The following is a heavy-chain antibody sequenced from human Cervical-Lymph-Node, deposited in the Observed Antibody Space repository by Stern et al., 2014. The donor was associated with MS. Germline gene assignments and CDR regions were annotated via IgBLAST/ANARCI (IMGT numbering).Heavy chain of an antibody. CDR2: IYHSGRN. V-gene: IGHV4-4*02. D-gene: IGHD6-6*01. J-gene: IGHJ3*02. CDR3: AREGYSSSYDAFDI. Sequence: QVQLQESGPGLVKPSGTLSLTCAVSGGSISSSNWWSWVRQPPGKGLEGIGEIYHSGRNNYNPSLQSRGTTTVAQANKQLPLKLSSVTAADTAVYYCAREGYSSSYDAFDIWGQGTMVPVSS. CDR1: GGSISSSNW.